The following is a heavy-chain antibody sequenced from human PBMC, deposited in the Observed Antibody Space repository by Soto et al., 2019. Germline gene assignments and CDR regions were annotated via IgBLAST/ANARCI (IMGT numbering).Heavy chain of an antibody. D-gene: IGHD2-2*01. CDR3: ARGYCSSIGCSHYFDY. CDR1: GYTFTGNY. CDR2: INPTSGGT. Sequence: QVQLVQSGAEVKKPGASVKVSCKASGYTFTGNYMHWVRQAPGQGLEWMALINPTSGGTNYAQKFQGRVTMTWDTSISTAYMELSRLRSDDTATYYCARGYCSSIGCSHYFDYWGQGTLVTVSS. V-gene: IGHV1-2*02. J-gene: IGHJ4*02.